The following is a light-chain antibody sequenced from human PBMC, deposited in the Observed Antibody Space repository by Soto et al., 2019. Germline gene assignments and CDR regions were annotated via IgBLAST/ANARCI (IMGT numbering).Light chain of an antibody. V-gene: IGLV6-57*03. CDR2: EDN. CDR3: QSYDSSTVV. J-gene: IGLJ2*01. CDR1: SGSIASNY. Sequence: NFMLTQPHSVSESPGKTVTISCTRSSGSIASNYVQWYQQRPGSAPTTVIYEDNQRPSGVPDRFSGSIDSSSNSASLTISGLKTEDEADYYCQSYDSSTVVFGGGTTLTVL.